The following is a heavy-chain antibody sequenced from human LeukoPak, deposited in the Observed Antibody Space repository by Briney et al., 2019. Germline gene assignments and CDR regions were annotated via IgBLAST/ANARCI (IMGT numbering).Heavy chain of an antibody. J-gene: IGHJ1*01. CDR1: GHSIINSFY. D-gene: IGHD3-22*01. CDR2: IYHTGST. CDR3: ARAVDSSGFSTLQY. Sequence: SETLSLTCTVSGHSIINSFYWGWIRQPPGKGLEWIGSIYHTGSTYYNPSLKSRVTISVDTSKNQFSLKLKSVTAADTAVYYCARAVDSSGFSTLQYWGQGTLVTVSS. V-gene: IGHV4-38-2*02.